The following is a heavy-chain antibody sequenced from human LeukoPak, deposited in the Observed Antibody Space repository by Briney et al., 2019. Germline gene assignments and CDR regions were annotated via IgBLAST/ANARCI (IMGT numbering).Heavy chain of an antibody. CDR1: RGSISSSSYY. Sequence: SQTLSLTRTVSRGSISSSSYYWGWIRQPPGKGLEWIGSIYYSGSTYYNPSLKSRITLSLDTPKNQFSLKLSSVTAADTAVYYCARTRGPTLFDYWGQGTLVTVSS. CDR2: IYYSGST. D-gene: IGHD3/OR15-3a*01. V-gene: IGHV4-39*07. CDR3: ARTRGPTLFDY. J-gene: IGHJ4*02.